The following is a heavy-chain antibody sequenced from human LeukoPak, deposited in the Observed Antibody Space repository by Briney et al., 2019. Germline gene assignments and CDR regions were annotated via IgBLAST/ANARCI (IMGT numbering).Heavy chain of an antibody. D-gene: IGHD2-15*01. CDR1: GGTFSSYA. V-gene: IGHV1-69*05. CDR2: IIPIFGTA. J-gene: IGHJ5*02. CDR3: APLPGRYCSGGSCLSTNWFDP. Sequence: ASVKVSCKASGGTFSSYAISWVRQAPGQGLEWMGGIIPIFGTANYAQKFQGRVTITTDESTSTAYMELSSLRSEDTAVYYCAPLPGRYCSGGSCLSTNWFDPWGQGTLVTVSS.